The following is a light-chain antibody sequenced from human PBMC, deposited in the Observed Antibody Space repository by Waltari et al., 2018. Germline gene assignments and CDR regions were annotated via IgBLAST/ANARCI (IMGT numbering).Light chain of an antibody. Sequence: QSALTQPAPVSASPGHSITIPCTGTSSDVGTYNPVSWYQDHPGQSPKVIIYDVSDRPSGVSARFSASKSGNTASLTISGLQAEDEADYYCSSQSSNNVVLFGGGTKVTVL. CDR2: DVS. J-gene: IGLJ3*02. CDR3: SSQSSNNVVL. V-gene: IGLV2-14*03. CDR1: SSDVGTYNP.